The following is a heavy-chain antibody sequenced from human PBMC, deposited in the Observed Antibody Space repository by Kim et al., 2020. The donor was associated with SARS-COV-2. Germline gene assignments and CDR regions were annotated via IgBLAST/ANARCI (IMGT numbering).Heavy chain of an antibody. CDR1: GLTFSGYW. Sequence: GGSLRLSCAASGLTFSGYWMHWVRQVPGKGLVWVSRINSDGSTTNYADSVKGRFTISRDNAKNTLYLQMNSLRAEDTAVYYCASRTAVAGIYYFDYWGQGTLATVSS. D-gene: IGHD6-19*01. J-gene: IGHJ4*02. CDR3: ASRTAVAGIYYFDY. V-gene: IGHV3-74*01. CDR2: INSDGSTT.